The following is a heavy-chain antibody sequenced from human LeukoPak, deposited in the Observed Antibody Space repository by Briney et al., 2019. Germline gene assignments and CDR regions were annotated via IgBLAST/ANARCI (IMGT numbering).Heavy chain of an antibody. CDR1: GFTFSRYA. J-gene: IGHJ4*02. CDR3: ARERDYGGGFDY. V-gene: IGHV3-23*01. D-gene: IGHD4-17*01. CDR2: ITGSSGDET. Sequence: GGSLRLSCEASGFTFSRYAMSWVRQGPGKGLEWVATITGSSGDETWHTDSVKGRFTISRDNSKNTLYLQMNSLRAEDTAVYYCARERDYGGGFDYWGQGTLVTVSS.